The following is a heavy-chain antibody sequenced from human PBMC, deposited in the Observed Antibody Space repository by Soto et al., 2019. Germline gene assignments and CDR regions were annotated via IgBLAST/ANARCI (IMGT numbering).Heavy chain of an antibody. CDR3: AKVIRADSTSSNFYYYSGLDV. D-gene: IGHD6-6*01. CDR2: ISNNGINK. V-gene: IGHV3-30*18. Sequence: QVQLVESGGGVVQPGRSLRLSCAASGFTFRTYGMHWVREAPGKGLEWLAVISNNGINKYYADSVKGRFTISRDNSRDKLFLQMNSLRGEDTAIYYCAKVIRADSTSSNFYYYSGLDVWGQGTTVTVSS. CDR1: GFTFRTYG. J-gene: IGHJ6*02.